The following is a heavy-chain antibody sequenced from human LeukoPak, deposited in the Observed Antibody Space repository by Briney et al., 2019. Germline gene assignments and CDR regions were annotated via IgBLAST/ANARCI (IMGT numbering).Heavy chain of an antibody. CDR1: GYTFTGYY. V-gene: IGHV1-2*02. J-gene: IGHJ4*02. D-gene: IGHD5-24*01. CDR3: ARDSRDGYNSYFDY. CDR2: INPNSGGT. Sequence: ASVKVSCKASGYTFTGYYMHWVRQAPGHGLEWMGWINPNSGGTNYAQKFQGRVTMTRDTSISTAYMELSRLRSDDTAVYYCARDSRDGYNSYFDYWGQGTLVTVSS.